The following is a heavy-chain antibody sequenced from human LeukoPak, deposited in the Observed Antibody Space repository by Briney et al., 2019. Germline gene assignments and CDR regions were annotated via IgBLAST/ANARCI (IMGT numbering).Heavy chain of an antibody. D-gene: IGHD7-27*01. CDR2: IRNDGSDK. CDR3: LQDKDWGFGY. Sequence: PGGSLRLSCAASGFTFRSYGMHWVRRTPGKGLEWVTFIRNDGSDKYYADSVKGRFTISRDDSKNTQSLQMNNLRVEDTAAYHCLQDKDWGFGYWGQGTQVTVSS. V-gene: IGHV3-30*02. J-gene: IGHJ4*02. CDR1: GFTFRSYG.